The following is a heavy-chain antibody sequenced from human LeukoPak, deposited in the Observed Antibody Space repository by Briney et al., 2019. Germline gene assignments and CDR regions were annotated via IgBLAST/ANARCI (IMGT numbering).Heavy chain of an antibody. J-gene: IGHJ4*02. CDR2: ISDSGST. CDR1: DGSISSGDYY. V-gene: IGHV4-31*03. CDR3: ARDSGYKYGPFDY. D-gene: IGHD5-12*01. Sequence: SQTLSLTCTVSDGSISSGDYYWSWIRQHPGKGLEWIGFISDSGSTYYNPSLKSRVTISVDTSKNQFSLNLRSVTAADTAVYYCARDSGYKYGPFDYWGQGTLVTVSS.